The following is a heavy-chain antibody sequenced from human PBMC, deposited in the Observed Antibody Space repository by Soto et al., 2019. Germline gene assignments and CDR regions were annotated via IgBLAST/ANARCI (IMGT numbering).Heavy chain of an antibody. J-gene: IGHJ3*01. V-gene: IGHV3-23*01. CDR1: GFIFTNYA. Sequence: GGSLRLSCAASGFIFTNYAMNWVRQAPGKGLEWVSVIGGRGNSAYYADSVQGRFTISRDNSKNTLSLQMSSLTADDTAIYYCVREGRGSFDFWGRGTLVTVSS. CDR2: IGGRGNSA. D-gene: IGHD5-12*01. CDR3: VREGRGSFDF.